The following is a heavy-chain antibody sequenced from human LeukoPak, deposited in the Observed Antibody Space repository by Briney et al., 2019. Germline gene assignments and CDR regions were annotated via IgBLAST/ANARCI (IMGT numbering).Heavy chain of an antibody. D-gene: IGHD2-15*01. V-gene: IGHV3-15*01. Sequence: WIRQPPGKGLEWIGHIKSKSYGATTDYAAPVKGRFAISRDDSTNTLYLQMISLKTEDTAVYYCTTGSASHWGQGTLVTVSS. CDR3: TTGSASH. J-gene: IGHJ4*02. CDR2: IKSKSYGATT.